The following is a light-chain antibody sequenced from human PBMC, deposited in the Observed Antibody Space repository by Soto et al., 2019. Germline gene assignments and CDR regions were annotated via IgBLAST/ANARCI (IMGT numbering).Light chain of an antibody. CDR3: NSYAGSYIVN. V-gene: IGLV2-11*01. Sequence: QSALTQPRSVSGSPGQSVTISCTGTTSDVGGYDYVSWYQQYPGKVPKLMIYDVAKRPSGVPDRFSGSKSGNTASLTISGLQAEDEADYYCNSYAGSYIVNFGGGTQLTVL. CDR1: TSDVGGYDY. J-gene: IGLJ2*01. CDR2: DVA.